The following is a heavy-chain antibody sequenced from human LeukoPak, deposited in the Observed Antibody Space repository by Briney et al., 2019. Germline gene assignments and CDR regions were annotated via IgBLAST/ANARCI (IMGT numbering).Heavy chain of an antibody. Sequence: GGSLRLSCAASGFTFSDYEMNWVRQAPGKGLEWVSAISGSGGSTYYADSVKGRFTISRDNSKNTLYLQMNSLRAEDTAVYYCAKVGSSSWYSCFDYWGQGTLVTVSS. CDR1: GFTFSDYE. V-gene: IGHV3-23*01. D-gene: IGHD6-13*01. CDR3: AKVGSSSWYSCFDY. J-gene: IGHJ4*02. CDR2: ISGSGGST.